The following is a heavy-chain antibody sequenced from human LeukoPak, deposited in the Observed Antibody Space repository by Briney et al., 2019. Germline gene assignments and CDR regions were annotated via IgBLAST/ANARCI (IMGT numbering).Heavy chain of an antibody. Sequence: ASVKVSCEASGYTFTSYYMHWVRQAPGQGLEWMGIINPSGGSTSYAQKFQGRVTMTRDTSISTAYMELSRLRSDDTAVYYCARGAVGATGWFDPWGQGTLVTVSS. CDR3: ARGAVGATGWFDP. CDR2: INPSGGST. D-gene: IGHD1-26*01. J-gene: IGHJ5*02. CDR1: GYTFTSYY. V-gene: IGHV1-46*01.